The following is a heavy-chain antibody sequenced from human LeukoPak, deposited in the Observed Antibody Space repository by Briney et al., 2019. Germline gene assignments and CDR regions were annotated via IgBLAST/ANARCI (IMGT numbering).Heavy chain of an antibody. CDR3: ARLVPSGRPFDM. Sequence: GSLRLSFTASGFPFSDYTMNWVRPAPGKGLQWVSSISGGSTYIYYPDSVKGRFTISRDNARNSLSLLMSNLRAEDTAVYYCARLVPSGRPFDMWGQGTMVTVSS. CDR1: GFPFSDYT. J-gene: IGHJ3*02. D-gene: IGHD2-2*01. V-gene: IGHV3-21*01. CDR2: ISGGSTYI.